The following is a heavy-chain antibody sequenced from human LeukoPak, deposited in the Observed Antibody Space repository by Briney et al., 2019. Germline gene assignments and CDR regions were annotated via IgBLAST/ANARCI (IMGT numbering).Heavy chain of an antibody. Sequence: PSETLSLTCAVYGGSFSGYYWSWIRQPPGKGLEWIGYIYYSGSTYYNPSLKSRVTISVDTSKNQFSLKLSSVTAADTAVYYCARVRFSSGWLGNWGQGTLVTVSS. J-gene: IGHJ4*02. V-gene: IGHV4-34*09. CDR1: GGSFSGYY. CDR3: ARVRFSSGWLGN. D-gene: IGHD6-19*01. CDR2: IYYSGST.